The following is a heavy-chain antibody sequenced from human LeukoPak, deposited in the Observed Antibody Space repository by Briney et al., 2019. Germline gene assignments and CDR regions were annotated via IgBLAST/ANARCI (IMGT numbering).Heavy chain of an antibody. CDR1: GFTFSSYS. CDR2: ISSSSSYI. V-gene: IGHV3-21*01. D-gene: IGHD6-6*01. J-gene: IGHJ4*02. CDR3: ARDHDSSSTTPLDY. Sequence: PGGSLRLSCAASGFTFSSYSMNWVRQAPGKGLEWVSSISSSSSYIYYADSVEGRFTISRDNAKNSLYLQMNSLRAEDTAVYYCARDHDSSSTTPLDYWGQGTLVTVSS.